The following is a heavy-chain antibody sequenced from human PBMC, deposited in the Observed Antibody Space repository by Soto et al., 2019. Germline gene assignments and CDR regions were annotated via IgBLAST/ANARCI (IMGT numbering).Heavy chain of an antibody. CDR1: GFIFSNAW. D-gene: IGHD3-10*01. J-gene: IGHJ4*02. V-gene: IGHV3-15*01. Sequence: EVQMVESGGGLVKPGESLTVSCAAFGFIFSNAWMAWFRQAPGKGLEWVGRIKPKTEGETTDYAAPVRGRFTISRDDSKNTLDLHMNKLKTEDTAVYYCVQYGSGSYSSDYWGQGTLVTVSS. CDR3: VQYGSGSYSSDY. CDR2: IKPKTEGETT.